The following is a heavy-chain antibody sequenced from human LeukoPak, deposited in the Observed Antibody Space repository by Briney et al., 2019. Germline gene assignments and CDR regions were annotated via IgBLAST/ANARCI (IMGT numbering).Heavy chain of an antibody. CDR3: ARGPYYYGSGSYYNMRRNNWFDP. V-gene: IGHV4-34*01. Sequence: SETLSLTCAVYDGSFSGYYWSWIRQPPGKGLEWIGEINHSGSTNYNPSLKSRVTISVDTSKNQFSLKLSSVTAADTAVYYCARGPYYYGSGSYYNMRRNNWFDPWDQGTLVTVSS. D-gene: IGHD3-10*01. CDR1: DGSFSGYY. CDR2: INHSGST. J-gene: IGHJ5*02.